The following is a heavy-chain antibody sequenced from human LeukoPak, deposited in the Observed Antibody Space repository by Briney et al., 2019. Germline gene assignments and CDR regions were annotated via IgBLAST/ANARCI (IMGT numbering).Heavy chain of an antibody. CDR2: IYYSGST. CDR1: GGSISSSSYY. CDR3: ARDNSNHQYYYYYMDV. J-gene: IGHJ6*03. V-gene: IGHV4-39*07. D-gene: IGHD4-11*01. Sequence: PSETLSLTCTVSGGSISSSSYYWGWIRQPPGKGLEWIGSIYYSGSTYYNPSLKSRVTISVDTSKNQFSLKLSSVTAADTAVYYCARDNSNHQYYYYYMDVWGKGTTVTVSS.